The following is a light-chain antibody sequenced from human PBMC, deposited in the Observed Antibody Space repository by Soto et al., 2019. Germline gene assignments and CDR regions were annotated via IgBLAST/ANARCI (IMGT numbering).Light chain of an antibody. CDR2: GTS. CDR1: QSSSKY. CDR3: QQYGNLPWT. J-gene: IGKJ1*01. V-gene: IGKV3-20*01. Sequence: EIVLTQSPGTLSLSPGERATLSCRAGQSSSKYLAWYQQKPGQAPRVLIYGTSSRATGIPDRFSGSGSGTDFTLTISRLEPEDFAVDYCQQYGNLPWTFGQGTKVEIK.